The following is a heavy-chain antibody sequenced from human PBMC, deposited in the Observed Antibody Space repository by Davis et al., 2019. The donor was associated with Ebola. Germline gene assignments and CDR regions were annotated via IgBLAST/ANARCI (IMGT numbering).Heavy chain of an antibody. D-gene: IGHD2-15*01. CDR3: ARRILISSRGAMDV. CDR2: SSTSDEHI. CDR1: GFTFSIYS. V-gene: IGHV3-48*02. J-gene: IGHJ6*02. Sequence: PGGSLRLSCVTSGFTFSIYSLNWVRQAPGKRPEWVAHSSTSDEHISYAESVKGRFTVSRDNAQNSLHLQMNSLRDEDTGVYYCARRILISSRGAMDVWGQGTTVTVSS.